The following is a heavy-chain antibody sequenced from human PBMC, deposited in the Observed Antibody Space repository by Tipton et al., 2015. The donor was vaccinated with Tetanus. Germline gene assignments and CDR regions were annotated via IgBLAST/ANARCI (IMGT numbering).Heavy chain of an antibody. Sequence: SLRLSCAASGFTFSSYAVHWVRQAPGKGPEWVAVVSFDGRYKYYADSVKGRFTISRDNSKNTLTLQMNSLRVEDTAVYYCARPTTVTSYYFGLDVWGQGTTVTVSS. CDR3: ARPTTVTSYYFGLDV. CDR1: GFTFSSYA. J-gene: IGHJ6*02. D-gene: IGHD4-17*01. CDR2: VSFDGRYK. V-gene: IGHV3-30*03.